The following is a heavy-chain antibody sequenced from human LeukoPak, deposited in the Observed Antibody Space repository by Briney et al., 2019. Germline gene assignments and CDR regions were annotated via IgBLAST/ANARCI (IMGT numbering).Heavy chain of an antibody. D-gene: IGHD2-15*01. Sequence: GGSLRLSCAASGFTFSSYSMNWVRQAPGKGLEWVPSISSSSSYIYYADSVKGRFTISRDNAKNSLYLQMNSLRAEDTAVYYCARDSRYCSGGSCPFFDYWGQGTLVTVSS. V-gene: IGHV3-21*01. CDR3: ARDSRYCSGGSCPFFDY. CDR2: ISSSSSYI. CDR1: GFTFSSYS. J-gene: IGHJ4*02.